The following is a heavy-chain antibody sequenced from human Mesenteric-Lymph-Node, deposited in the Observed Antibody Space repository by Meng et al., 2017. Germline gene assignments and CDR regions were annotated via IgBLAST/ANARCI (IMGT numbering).Heavy chain of an antibody. CDR1: GGSISSSNW. CDR2: IYHSGST. Sequence: SETLSLTCAVSGGSISSSNWWSWVRQPPGKGLEWIGEIYHSGSTNYNPSLKSRVTIPVDKSKNQFTLKLNSVTAADTAMYYCARMYPYLDYWGQGTLVTVSS. CDR3: ARMYPYLDY. D-gene: IGHD3-16*01. J-gene: IGHJ4*02. V-gene: IGHV4-4*02.